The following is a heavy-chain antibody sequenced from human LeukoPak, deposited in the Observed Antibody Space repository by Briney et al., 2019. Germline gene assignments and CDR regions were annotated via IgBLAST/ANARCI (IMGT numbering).Heavy chain of an antibody. CDR2: IYRDGSS. CDR3: TSFLNTPDARYYFTAGDYYGMDV. J-gene: IGHJ6*02. Sequence: PGGSLRLSCVASGLSVSSNYMSWVRQAPGKGLEWVSVIYRDGSSYYAESVKGRFTISRDNSKNTLYIQMNSLRAEDMAVYYWTSFLNTPDARYYFTAGDYYGMDVWGQGTTVTVSS. D-gene: IGHD3-10*01. V-gene: IGHV3-66*01. CDR1: GLSVSSNY.